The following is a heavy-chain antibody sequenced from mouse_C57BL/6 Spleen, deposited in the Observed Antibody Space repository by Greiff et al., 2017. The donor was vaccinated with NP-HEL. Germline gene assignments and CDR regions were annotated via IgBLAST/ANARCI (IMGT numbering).Heavy chain of an antibody. CDR3: ARERAYYYGSSYTYFDY. J-gene: IGHJ2*01. CDR2: ISYDGSN. Sequence: EVKLQESGPGLVKPSQSLSLTCSVTGYSITSGYYWNWIRQFPGNKLEWMGYISYDGSNNYNPSLKNRISITRDTSKNQFFLKLNSVTTEDTATYYCARERAYYYGSSYTYFDYWGQGTTLTVSS. V-gene: IGHV3-6*01. CDR1: GYSITSGYY. D-gene: IGHD1-1*01.